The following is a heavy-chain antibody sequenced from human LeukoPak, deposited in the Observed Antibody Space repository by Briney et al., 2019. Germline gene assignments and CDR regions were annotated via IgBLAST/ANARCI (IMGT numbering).Heavy chain of an antibody. J-gene: IGHJ4*02. CDR3: ARHNAPRRVGFDF. Sequence: SETLSLTCTVSGDSVSNDFYYWGWIRQPPGKGLEWVACLSHRGNTWYNPSLESRVTISVDTSKNRFSLNFNSVTAADTALYWCARHNAPRRVGFDFWGQGILVTVSS. CDR1: GDSVSNDFYY. CDR2: LSHRGNT. V-gene: IGHV4-39*01. D-gene: IGHD3-10*01.